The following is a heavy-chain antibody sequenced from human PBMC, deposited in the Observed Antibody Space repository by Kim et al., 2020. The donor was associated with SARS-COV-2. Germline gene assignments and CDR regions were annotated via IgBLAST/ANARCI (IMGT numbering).Heavy chain of an antibody. CDR3: ARLGYGSGTYYSMDV. V-gene: IGHV5-10-1*01. J-gene: IGHJ6*02. CDR1: GYSFISYW. CDR2: IDPSDSYT. Sequence: GESLQISCKGSGYSFISYWITWVRQMPGKGLEWMGRIDPSDSYTNYSPSFQGHVTISSDKSMTTAYLQWNSLKASDTAMYYCARLGYGSGTYYSMDVWGQGTTVSVSS. D-gene: IGHD3-10*01.